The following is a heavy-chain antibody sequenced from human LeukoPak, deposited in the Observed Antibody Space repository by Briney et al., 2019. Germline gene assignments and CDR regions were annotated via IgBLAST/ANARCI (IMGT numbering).Heavy chain of an antibody. CDR2: IYNSGST. D-gene: IGHD6-13*01. Sequence: PSETLSLTCTVSGDSFSYFYWSWIRQPPGKGLEWIGYIYNSGSTSYNPSLKSRVTISLDTSQNQFSLKLSSLTAADTAVYYCARGVVAAAGRTFDFWGQGTLVTVSS. V-gene: IGHV4-59*01. CDR1: GDSFSYFY. J-gene: IGHJ4*02. CDR3: ARGVVAAAGRTFDF.